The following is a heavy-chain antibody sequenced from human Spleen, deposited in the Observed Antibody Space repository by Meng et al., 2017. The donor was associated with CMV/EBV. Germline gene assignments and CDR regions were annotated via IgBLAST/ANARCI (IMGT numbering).Heavy chain of an antibody. J-gene: IGHJ6*02. CDR3: ARDRTYWSPYYGMDV. CDR2: IYYNGDT. Sequence: SETLSLTCTVSGGSISTYYWSWFRQPPGKGLEWIGYIYYNGDTKYNPSLKSPVTMSVDASKNQFSLELSSVTAADTAVYYCARDRTYWSPYYGMDVWGQGTTVTVSS. D-gene: IGHD1-1*01. CDR1: GGSISTYY. V-gene: IGHV4-59*12.